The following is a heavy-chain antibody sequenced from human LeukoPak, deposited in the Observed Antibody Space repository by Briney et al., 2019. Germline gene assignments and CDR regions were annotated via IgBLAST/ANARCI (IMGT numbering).Heavy chain of an antibody. J-gene: IGHJ4*02. CDR3: ARDTPVPFDY. Sequence: PGRSLRLSCAASGFTFSSYGMHWVRQTPGKGLEWVAVIWYDGSNKYYADSVKGRFTISRDNSKNTLYLQMNSLRAEDTAVYYCARDTPVPFDYWGQGTLVNVSS. CDR1: GFTFSSYG. D-gene: IGHD4-17*01. V-gene: IGHV3-33*01. CDR2: IWYDGSNK.